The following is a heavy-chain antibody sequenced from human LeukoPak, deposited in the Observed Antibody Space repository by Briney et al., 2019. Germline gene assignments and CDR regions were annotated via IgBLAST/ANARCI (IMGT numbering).Heavy chain of an antibody. CDR2: ITATGGST. CDR3: PRKLDLDV. J-gene: IGHJ6*04. CDR1: RFAFSTYA. D-gene: IGHD3-9*01. V-gene: IGHV3-23*01. Sequence: GGSLRLSCAASRFAFSTYAMSWVRQAPGKGLEWLSLITATGGSTYYADSVKGRFTISRDNSKNTVYLHMDSLRVEDTAAYYCPRKLDLDVWGKGTTVTVSS.